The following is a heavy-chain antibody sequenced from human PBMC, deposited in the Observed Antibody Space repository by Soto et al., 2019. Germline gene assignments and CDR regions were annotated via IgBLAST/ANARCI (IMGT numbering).Heavy chain of an antibody. D-gene: IGHD6-19*01. Sequence: ASVKVSCKASGYTFTSYDINWLRQATGQGLEWMGWMNPNSGNTGYAQKFQGRVTMTRNTSISTAYMELSSLRSEDTAVYYCARPLSSGVNWFDPWGQGTLVTVSS. J-gene: IGHJ5*02. CDR1: GYTFTSYD. CDR3: ARPLSSGVNWFDP. V-gene: IGHV1-8*01. CDR2: MNPNSGNT.